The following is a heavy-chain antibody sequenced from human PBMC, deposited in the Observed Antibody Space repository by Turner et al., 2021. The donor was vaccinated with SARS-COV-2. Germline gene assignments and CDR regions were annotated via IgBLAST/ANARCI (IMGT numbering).Heavy chain of an antibody. V-gene: IGHV4-39*01. D-gene: IGHD6-13*01. J-gene: IGHJ5*02. Sequence: QLQLKESGPGLVKPPETLSLTCTVPGGCISSSSYYWGWIRLPPGKGLEWIGRIYYSGSTYDSPSLKNRFTITVDTSKNQFSLKLTTVTAADTAVYFCARHWEVAAAAVLARFDPWGQGTLVTVSS. CDR3: ARHWEVAAAAVLARFDP. CDR2: IYYSGST. CDR1: GGCISSSSYY.